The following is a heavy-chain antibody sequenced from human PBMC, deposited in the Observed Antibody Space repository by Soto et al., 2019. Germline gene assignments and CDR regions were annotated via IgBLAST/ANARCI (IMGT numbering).Heavy chain of an antibody. V-gene: IGHV3-13*01. Sequence: HPGGSLRLSCAASGFTFSSYDMHWVRQATGKGLEWVSAIGTAGDTYYPGSVKGRFTISRENAKNSLYLQMNSLRAGDTAVYYCAREVVPAATHYYYYGMDVWGQGTTVTVSS. D-gene: IGHD2-2*01. CDR3: AREVVPAATHYYYYGMDV. J-gene: IGHJ6*02. CDR2: IGTAGDT. CDR1: GFTFSSYD.